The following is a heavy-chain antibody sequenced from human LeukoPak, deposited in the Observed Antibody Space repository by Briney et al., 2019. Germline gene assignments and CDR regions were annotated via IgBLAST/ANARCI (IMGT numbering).Heavy chain of an antibody. CDR3: ARGGAFDCTNGICHTGFGGFGMDV. Sequence: ASVKLSCRTSGYTFTGYYIHWVRQAPGQGLEWMGWINPNSGGTNYAQKCEGRVTMTRDTSISTAYRELSRLRSDDTAVYYCARGGAFDCTNGICHTGFGGFGMDVWGQGTKVTVSS. CDR1: GYTFTGYY. V-gene: IGHV1-2*02. J-gene: IGHJ6*02. CDR2: INPNSGGT. D-gene: IGHD2-8*01.